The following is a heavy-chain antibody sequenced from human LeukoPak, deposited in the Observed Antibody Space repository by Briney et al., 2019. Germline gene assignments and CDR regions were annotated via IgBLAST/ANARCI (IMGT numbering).Heavy chain of an antibody. D-gene: IGHD1-26*01. V-gene: IGHV3-7*01. CDR2: IKQDGSEK. CDR3: AKDRYSGSYGRPYRGEYYFDY. Sequence: GGSLRLSCAASGFTFSSYWMSWVRQAPGKGLGWVANIKQDGSEKYYVDSVKGRFTISRDNSKNTLYLQMNSLRAEDTAVYYCAKDRYSGSYGRPYRGEYYFDYWGQGTLVTVSS. CDR1: GFTFSSYW. J-gene: IGHJ4*02.